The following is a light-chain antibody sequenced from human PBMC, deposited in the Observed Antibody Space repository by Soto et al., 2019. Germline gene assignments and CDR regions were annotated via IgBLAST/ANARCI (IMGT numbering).Light chain of an antibody. J-gene: IGKJ5*01. Sequence: DIQMTQSPSSLSASVGDRVTITCRASQSISSYLNWYQRKPGKAPELLIYAASSLQSGVPSRFSGSGSGTDFTLTISSLQPEDFATYYCQQSYRSITFGQGTRLEIK. V-gene: IGKV1-39*01. CDR3: QQSYRSIT. CDR1: QSISSY. CDR2: AAS.